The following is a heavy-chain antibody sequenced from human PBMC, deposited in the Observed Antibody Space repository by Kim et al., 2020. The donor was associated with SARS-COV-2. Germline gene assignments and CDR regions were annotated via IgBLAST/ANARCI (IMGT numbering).Heavy chain of an antibody. CDR1: GFTFSDHY. Sequence: GGSLRLSCVASGFTFSDHYMDWVRQAPGKGLEWLSRTKNKNNVYITYDPSVKGRFTVSRDDSKNSLYLQMNSLKTEDTAVYYCARDTAAAMDVWGQGTT. CDR3: ARDTAAAMDV. D-gene: IGHD6-25*01. CDR2: TKNKNNVYIT. V-gene: IGHV3-72*01. J-gene: IGHJ6*02.